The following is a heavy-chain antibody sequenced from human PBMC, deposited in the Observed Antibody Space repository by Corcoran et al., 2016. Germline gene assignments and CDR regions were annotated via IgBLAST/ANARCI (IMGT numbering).Heavy chain of an antibody. CDR3: ARDRGSVYDFWSGRNWFDP. J-gene: IGHJ5*02. V-gene: IGHV6-1*01. Sequence: QVQLQQSGPGLVKPSQTLSLTCAISGDSVSSNSAAWNWIRQSPSRGLEGLGRTYYRSKWYNDYAVSVKSRITINPDTSKNQFSLQLNSVTPEATAVYDCARDRGSVYDFWSGRNWFDPWGQGTLVTVSS. D-gene: IGHD3-3*01. CDR2: TYYRSKWYN. CDR1: GDSVSSNSAA.